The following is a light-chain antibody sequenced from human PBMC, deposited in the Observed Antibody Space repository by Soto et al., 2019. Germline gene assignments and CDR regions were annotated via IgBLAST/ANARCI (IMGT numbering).Light chain of an antibody. CDR3: MQGSKWRYS. CDR1: QSVVYRDGNTY. CDR2: QVS. V-gene: IGKV2-30*01. J-gene: IGKJ2*03. Sequence: VMTQSPLSLAVTLGQPASRSCKSNQSVVYRDGNTYVNGFLQRPGQSPRRLIYQVSNRVPGVTATFSGSGSGPDFTLKISRVEAEDVGDYSCMQGSKWRYSFGKGTKVDIK.